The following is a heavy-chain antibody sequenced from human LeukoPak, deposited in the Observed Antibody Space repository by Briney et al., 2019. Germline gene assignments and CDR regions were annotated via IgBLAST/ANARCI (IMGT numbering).Heavy chain of an antibody. J-gene: IGHJ4*02. Sequence: GGSLRLTCAASGFTFSSSWMSWVRQAPGKGLEWVTNIKPDGSEKYYVDSVKGRFTISRDNAKNSLYLQMNSLRAEDTALYYCARDTVGVTDYWGQGTLVTVSS. CDR2: IKPDGSEK. V-gene: IGHV3-7*01. CDR3: ARDTVGVTDY. CDR1: GFTFSSSW. D-gene: IGHD1-26*01.